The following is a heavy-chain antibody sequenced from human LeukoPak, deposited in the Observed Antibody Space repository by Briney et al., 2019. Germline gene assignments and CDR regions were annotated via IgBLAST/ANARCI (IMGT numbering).Heavy chain of an antibody. CDR2: ISGSGGST. D-gene: IGHD1-7*01. CDR3: AKGFITGTTGLCDY. V-gene: IGHV3-23*01. Sequence: GGSLRLSRAASGFTFSSYAMSWVRQAPGKGLEWVSAISGSGGSTYYADSVKGRFTISRDNSKNTLYLQMNSLRAEDTAVYYCAKGFITGTTGLCDYWGQGTLVTVSS. J-gene: IGHJ4*02. CDR1: GFTFSSYA.